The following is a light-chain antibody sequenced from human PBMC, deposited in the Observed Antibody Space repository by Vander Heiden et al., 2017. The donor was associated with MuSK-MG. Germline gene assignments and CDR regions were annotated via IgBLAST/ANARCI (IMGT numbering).Light chain of an antibody. J-gene: IGLJ1*01. V-gene: IGLV1-40*01. CDR3: QSYDNSLSGSGV. CDR1: SSNIGAGYD. CDR2: GNT. Sequence: QSVLTQPPSVSGAPGQRVTISCTGSSSNIGAGYDVHWYQQLPGTASNLLIYGNTNRPSGVPDRFSGSKSGTSASLAITGLQDEDEADYYCQSYDNSLSGSGVFGTGTKVTVL.